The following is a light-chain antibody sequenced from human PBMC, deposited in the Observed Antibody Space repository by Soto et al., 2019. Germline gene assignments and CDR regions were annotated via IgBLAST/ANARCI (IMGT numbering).Light chain of an antibody. CDR1: GSDIGNYNL. CDR3: CSYAGSSLWM. V-gene: IGLV2-23*02. J-gene: IGLJ3*02. CDR2: EVN. Sequence: QSALTQPAAVSGSLGQSITISCSGSGSDIGNYNLVSWYQQQPGKVPRLIIYEVNKGPSGVSNRFSGSKPGNTASLTISDLQPDDECLYYCCSYAGSSLWMFGGGTKVTVL.